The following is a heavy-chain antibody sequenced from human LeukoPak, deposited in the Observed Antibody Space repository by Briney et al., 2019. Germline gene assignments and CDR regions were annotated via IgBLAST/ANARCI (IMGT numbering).Heavy chain of an antibody. D-gene: IGHD3-10*01. CDR1: GGSISSYY. J-gene: IGHJ3*02. CDR2: IYYSGST. Sequence: SETLSLTCTVSGGSISSYYWSWIRQPPGKGLEWIGYIYYSGSTNYNPSLKSRATISVDTSKNQFPLKLSSVTAADTAVYYCARDQSGSPIDIWGQGTMVTVSS. CDR3: ARDQSGSPIDI. V-gene: IGHV4-59*12.